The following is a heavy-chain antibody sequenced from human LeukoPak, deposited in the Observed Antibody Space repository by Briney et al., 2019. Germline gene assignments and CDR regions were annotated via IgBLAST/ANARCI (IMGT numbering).Heavy chain of an antibody. J-gene: IGHJ4*02. CDR3: ARAQRNPTNYYFDY. CDR1: GFTFSSYG. D-gene: IGHD5-24*01. Sequence: GGSLRLSCAASGFTFSSYGMHWVRQAPGKGLEWVAVIWYDGSNKYYADSVKGRFTISRDNSKNTLYLQMNSLRAEDTAVYYCARAQRNPTNYYFDYWGQGTLVTVSS. CDR2: IWYDGSNK. V-gene: IGHV3-33*01.